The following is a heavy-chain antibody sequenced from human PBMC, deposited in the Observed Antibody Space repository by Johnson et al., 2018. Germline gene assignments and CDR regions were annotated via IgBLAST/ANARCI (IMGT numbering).Heavy chain of an antibody. V-gene: IGHV3-33*01. CDR2: IWYDGRNK. J-gene: IGHJ3*02. CDR3: ARDLGAFDI. CDR1: GFTFSSYG. Sequence: QVQLVQSGGGVVQPGRSLRLSCAASGFTFSSYGMHWVRQAPGKGLEWVAVIWYDGRNKYYADSVKGRFTISRDNSKNTLYLQMNSLGAEETAGYYCARDLGAFDIWGQGTMVTASS.